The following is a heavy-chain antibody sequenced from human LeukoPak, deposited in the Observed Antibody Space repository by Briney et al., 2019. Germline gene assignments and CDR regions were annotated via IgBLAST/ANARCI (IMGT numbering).Heavy chain of an antibody. J-gene: IGHJ6*02. Sequence: ASVKVSCKASGGTFSSYAISWVRQAPGQGLEWMGRIIPILGIVNYAQKFQGRVTITADKFTSTAYMELSSLGSEDTAVYYCAREFERHSDYGMDVWGQGTTVTVSS. D-gene: IGHD3-10*01. CDR3: AREFERHSDYGMDV. CDR1: GGTFSSYA. CDR2: IIPILGIV. V-gene: IGHV1-69*04.